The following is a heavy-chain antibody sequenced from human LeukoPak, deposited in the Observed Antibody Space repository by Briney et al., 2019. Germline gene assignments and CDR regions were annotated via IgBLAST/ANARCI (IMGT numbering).Heavy chain of an antibody. CDR2: INPSGGST. V-gene: IGHV1-46*01. CDR1: GYTFTSYY. Sequence: ASVKVSCKASGYTFTSYYMHWVRQAPGQGLEWMGIINPSGGSTSYAQKFQGRVTMTRDTSTSTVYMELSSLRSEDTAVYYCARRNFRGVIKQSLGYWGQGTLVTVSS. D-gene: IGHD3-10*01. J-gene: IGHJ4*02. CDR3: ARRNFRGVIKQSLGY.